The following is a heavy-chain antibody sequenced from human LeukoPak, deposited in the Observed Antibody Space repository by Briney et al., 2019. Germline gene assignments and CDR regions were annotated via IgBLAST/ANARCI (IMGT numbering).Heavy chain of an antibody. V-gene: IGHV4-34*01. CDR3: ARARSRSWGLDY. Sequence: TSETLSLTCAVYGGSFSGYYWSWIRQPPGKGLEWIGEINHSGSTNYNPSLKSRVTISVDTSKNQFSLKLSSVTAADTAVYYCARARSRSWGLDYWGQGTLVTVSS. CDR1: GGSFSGYY. J-gene: IGHJ4*02. CDR2: INHSGST. D-gene: IGHD7-27*01.